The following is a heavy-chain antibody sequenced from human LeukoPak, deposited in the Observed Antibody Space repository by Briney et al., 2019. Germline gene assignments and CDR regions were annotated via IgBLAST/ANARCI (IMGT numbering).Heavy chain of an antibody. J-gene: IGHJ4*02. CDR3: ARGYSSGYRTGY. Sequence: GGSLRLSCAASGFTFSSYAMSWVRQAPGKGLEWVAVISYDGSNKYYADSVKGRFTISRDNSKNTLYLQMNSLRAEDTAVYYCARGYSSGYRTGYWGQGTLVTVSS. V-gene: IGHV3-30*04. CDR1: GFTFSSYA. D-gene: IGHD3-22*01. CDR2: ISYDGSNK.